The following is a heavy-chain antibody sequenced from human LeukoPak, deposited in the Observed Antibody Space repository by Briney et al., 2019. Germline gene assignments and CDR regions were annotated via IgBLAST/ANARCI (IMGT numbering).Heavy chain of an antibody. J-gene: IGHJ5*02. D-gene: IGHD3-22*01. V-gene: IGHV4-59*01. CDR1: GGSISSYY. Sequence: PSATLSLTCTVSGGSISSYYWSWIRQPPGKGLEWIGYIYYSGSTNYNPSLKSRVTISVDTSKNQFSLKLSSVTAADTAVYYCAREYYYDSSGYYYRWFDPWGQGTLVTVSS. CDR2: IYYSGST. CDR3: AREYYYDSSGYYYRWFDP.